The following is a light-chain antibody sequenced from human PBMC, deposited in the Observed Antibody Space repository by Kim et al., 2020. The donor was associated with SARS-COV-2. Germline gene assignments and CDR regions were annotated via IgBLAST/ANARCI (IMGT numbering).Light chain of an antibody. Sequence: EIVLTQSPGTLSLSPGERATLSCRASQSVSSSYLAWYQQKPGQAPRLLIYGASNRATGIPDRFSGSGSGTDFTLTISRLEPEDFAVYYCQLYGSSPRYTFGQGTKLEI. CDR3: QLYGSSPRYT. J-gene: IGKJ2*01. V-gene: IGKV3-20*01. CDR2: GAS. CDR1: QSVSSSY.